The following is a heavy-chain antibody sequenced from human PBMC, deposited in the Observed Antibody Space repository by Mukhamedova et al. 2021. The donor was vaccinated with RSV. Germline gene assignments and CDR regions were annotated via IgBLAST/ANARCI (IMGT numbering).Heavy chain of an antibody. CDR3: ANDNYNAGRDDFDY. D-gene: IGHD5-24*01. CDR2: ISGGNINT. V-gene: IGHV3-23*01. J-gene: IGHJ4*02. Sequence: VRQAPGKGLEWVSAISGGNINTYYADSVKGRFTISRDNSKSTVWLQMNSLRAEDTAVYYCANDNYNAGRDDFDYWGQGTLVTVPS.